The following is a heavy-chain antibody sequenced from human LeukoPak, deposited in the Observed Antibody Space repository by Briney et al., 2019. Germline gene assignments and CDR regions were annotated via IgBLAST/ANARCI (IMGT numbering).Heavy chain of an antibody. CDR2: ISGSGGST. D-gene: IGHD3-22*01. V-gene: IGHV3-23*01. CDR3: AKSDVAMIVVVTWADAFDI. J-gene: IGHJ3*02. CDR1: GFTFSSYA. Sequence: PGGSLRLSCAASGFTFSSYAMSWVRQAPGKGLEWVSAISGSGGSTYYADFVKGRFTISRDNSKNTLYLQMNSLRAEDTAVYYCAKSDVAMIVVVTWADAFDIWGQGTMVTVSS.